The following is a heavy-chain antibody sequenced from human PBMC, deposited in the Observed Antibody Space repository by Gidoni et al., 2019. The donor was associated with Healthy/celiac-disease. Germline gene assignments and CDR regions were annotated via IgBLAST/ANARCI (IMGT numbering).Heavy chain of an antibody. V-gene: IGHV5-10-1*03. Sequence: EVQLVQSGAEVKKPGESLRISCKGSGYSFTSYWISWVRQMPGKGLEWMGRIDPSDSYTNYSPSFQGHVTISADKSISTAYLQWSSLKASDTAMYYCARLGEGMAYYYGMDVWGQGTTVTVSS. CDR1: GYSFTSYW. CDR2: IDPSDSYT. D-gene: IGHD1-26*01. J-gene: IGHJ6*02. CDR3: ARLGEGMAYYYGMDV.